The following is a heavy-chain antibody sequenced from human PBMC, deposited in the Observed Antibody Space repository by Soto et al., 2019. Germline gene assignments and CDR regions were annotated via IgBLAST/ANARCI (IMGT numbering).Heavy chain of an antibody. CDR3: ARPRFYSSSISPYYFDY. CDR2: IYPGDSDT. V-gene: IGHV5-51*01. J-gene: IGHJ4*02. Sequence: GESLKISCKGSGYRFTSYWIGWVRQMPGKGLEWMGIIYPGDSDTRYSPSFQGQVTISADKSISTAYLQWSSLKASDTAMYYCARPRFYSSSISPYYFDYCGQRSLVPVSA. CDR1: GYRFTSYW. D-gene: IGHD6-13*01.